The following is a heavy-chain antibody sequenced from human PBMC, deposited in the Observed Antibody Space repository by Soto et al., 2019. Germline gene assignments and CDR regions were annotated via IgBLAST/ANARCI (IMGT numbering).Heavy chain of an antibody. Sequence: QITLKESGPTLVKPTQTLTLTCSFSGFSLKSSGVGVGWIRQPPGKALEWLALIYWDDDKRYSPSLKSRLTIIKDTSKYQVVLIMTNMDPVDTATYYCAHDSSGLYGFDYWGQGILVTVSS. CDR2: IYWDDDK. CDR1: GFSLKSSGVG. D-gene: IGHD6-19*01. CDR3: AHDSSGLYGFDY. J-gene: IGHJ4*02. V-gene: IGHV2-5*02.